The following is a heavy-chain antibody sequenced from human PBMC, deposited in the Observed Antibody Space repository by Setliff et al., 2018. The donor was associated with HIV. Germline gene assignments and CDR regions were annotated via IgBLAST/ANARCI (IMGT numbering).Heavy chain of an antibody. CDR3: AREGLWFGDRGFYMDV. CDR2: IGTQNGNT. D-gene: IGHD3-10*01. J-gene: IGHJ6*03. V-gene: IGHV1-18*01. CDR1: GYSLSTYA. Sequence: ASVKVSCKASGYSLSTYAISWVRQAPGQGLEWMGWIGTQNGNTNYAQKFQGRVTMTTDTSTNTAYMELSSLTSDDTAVYYCAREGLWFGDRGFYMDVWGKGTAVTVSS.